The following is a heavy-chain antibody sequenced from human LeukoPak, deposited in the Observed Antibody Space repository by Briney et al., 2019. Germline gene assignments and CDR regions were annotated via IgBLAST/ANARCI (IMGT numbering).Heavy chain of an antibody. V-gene: IGHV3-23*01. Sequence: QSGGSLRLSCAASGFTFSTYAMSWVRQAPGKGLEWVSAISGGGGSTYYADSVKGRFTISRDNSKNTLCLQMNSLRAEDTAIYYCAKDYGSSSTNWFDPWGRGTLVTVSS. CDR3: AKDYGSSSTNWFDP. J-gene: IGHJ5*02. D-gene: IGHD6-6*01. CDR2: ISGGGGST. CDR1: GFTFSTYA.